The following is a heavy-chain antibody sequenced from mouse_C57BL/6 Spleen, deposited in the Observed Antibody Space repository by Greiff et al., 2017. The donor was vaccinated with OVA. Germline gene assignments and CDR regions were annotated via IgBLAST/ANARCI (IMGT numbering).Heavy chain of an antibody. CDR2: IDPSDSET. CDR1: GYTFTSYW. CDR3: ARRGGGYDVDWYFDV. D-gene: IGHD2-2*01. J-gene: IGHJ1*03. V-gene: IGHV1-52*01. Sequence: QVQLQQPGAELVRPGSSVKLSCKASGYTFTSYWMHWVKQRPIQGLEWIGNIDPSDSETHYNQKFKDKATLTVDKSSSTAYMQLSSLTSEDSAVYYCARRGGGYDVDWYFDVWGTGTTVTVSS.